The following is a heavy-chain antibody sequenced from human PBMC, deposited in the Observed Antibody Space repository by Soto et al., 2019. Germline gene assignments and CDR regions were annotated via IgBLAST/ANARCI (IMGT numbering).Heavy chain of an antibody. CDR2: IYYTGST. CDR1: GGSISTGDYF. Sequence: TSETLSLTCTVSGGSISTGDYFWSWIRQPPGKGLEWIGYIYYTGSTFYNPSLRSRVTISGDTSKNEFSLKLSSVTAADTAVYYCARGRGSSWYFDYWGQGTLVTVSS. CDR3: ARGRGSSWYFDY. V-gene: IGHV4-30-4*01. D-gene: IGHD6-13*01. J-gene: IGHJ4*02.